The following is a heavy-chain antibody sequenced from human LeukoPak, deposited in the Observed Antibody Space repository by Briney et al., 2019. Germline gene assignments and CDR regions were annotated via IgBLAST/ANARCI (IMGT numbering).Heavy chain of an antibody. Sequence: PGGSLRLSCAASGFTFSDYYMSWIRQAPGKGLVYISHISGTATYTSYADSVKGRFTISRDNAKNSLCLQMNSLRAEDTAVYYCARASTITTRNGMDVWGQGTTVTVSS. D-gene: IGHD4-11*01. J-gene: IGHJ6*02. V-gene: IGHV3-11*06. CDR2: ISGTATYT. CDR1: GFTFSDYY. CDR3: ARASTITTRNGMDV.